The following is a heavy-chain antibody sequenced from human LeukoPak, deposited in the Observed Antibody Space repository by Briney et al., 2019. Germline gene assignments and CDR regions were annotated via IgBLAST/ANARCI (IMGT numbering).Heavy chain of an antibody. J-gene: IGHJ3*02. CDR3: ARHGAMRAAAAGAAFDI. CDR1: GGSISPSSHY. D-gene: IGHD4/OR15-4a*01. CDR2: RYYSGST. Sequence: SETLSLTCTVSGGSISPSSHYWGWVRQAPGKGLEWIGSRYYSGSTYYNPSLKSRVTISVDTSKSQFSLDLNSVTAADTAVYYCARHGAMRAAAAGAAFDIWGQGIMVTVSS. V-gene: IGHV4-39*01.